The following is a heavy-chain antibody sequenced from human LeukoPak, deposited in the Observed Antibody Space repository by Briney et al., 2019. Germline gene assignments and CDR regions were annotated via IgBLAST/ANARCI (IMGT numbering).Heavy chain of an antibody. CDR2: IRHTGST. V-gene: IGHV4-38-2*01. CDR1: GYSISSGYY. Sequence: SETLSLTCAVSGYSISSGYYWGWIRQPPGKGLEWIGSIRHTGSTYYNPSLKSRVTISVDTSKNQFSLKLSSVTAADTAVYYCARGSRTFGVVVVVATAGDAFDIWGQGTMVTVSS. J-gene: IGHJ3*02. CDR3: ARGSRTFGVVVVVATAGDAFDI. D-gene: IGHD2-15*01.